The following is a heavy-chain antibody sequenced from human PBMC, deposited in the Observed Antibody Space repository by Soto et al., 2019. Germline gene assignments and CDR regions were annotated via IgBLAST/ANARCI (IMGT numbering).Heavy chain of an antibody. CDR1: GFTVSNTY. CDR2: IYTAGGT. D-gene: IGHD2-2*01. J-gene: IGHJ5*02. V-gene: IGHV3-53*02. CDR3: ARALPAAKGGFGP. Sequence: EVQLVETGGGLIQPGGSLRLSCAASGFTVSNTYMTWVRQPPGKGLECVSVIYTAGGTNYADSVKGRFIISRDNSKNTLSLQMNSLRADATAVYYCARALPAAKGGFGPWGQGTLVTVSS.